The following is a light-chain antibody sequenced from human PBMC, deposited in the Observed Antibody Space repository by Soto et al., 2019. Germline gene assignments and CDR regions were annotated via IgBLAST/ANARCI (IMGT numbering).Light chain of an antibody. J-gene: IGKJ5*01. V-gene: IGKV1-9*01. CDR3: QQLNSFPIT. CDR2: AAS. CDR1: QDIAIY. Sequence: IQLTQSPSSLSASVGDRVTITCRASQDIAIYLAWYQQKPGEAPKLLIYAASTLYGGVPSRFSGSGSGTEFTLTITSLQPEDFATYYCQQLNSFPITFGQGTRLEI.